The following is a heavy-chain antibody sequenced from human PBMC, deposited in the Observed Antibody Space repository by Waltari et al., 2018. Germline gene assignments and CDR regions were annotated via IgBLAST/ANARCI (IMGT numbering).Heavy chain of an antibody. CDR2: ISYDGSNK. Sequence: QVQLVESGGGVVQPGRSLRLSCAASGFTFSSYAMHWVRQAPGKGLEWVAVISYDGSNKYYADSVKGRFTISRDNSKNTLYLQMNSLRAEDTAVYYCARGIMTTVSHFDYWGQGTLVTVSS. CDR1: GFTFSSYA. J-gene: IGHJ4*02. CDR3: ARGIMTTVSHFDY. D-gene: IGHD4-17*01. V-gene: IGHV3-30-3*01.